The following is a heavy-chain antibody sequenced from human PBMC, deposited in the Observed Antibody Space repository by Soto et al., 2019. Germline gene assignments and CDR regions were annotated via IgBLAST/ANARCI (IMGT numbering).Heavy chain of an antibody. CDR1: GFIFKSYG. D-gene: IGHD3-10*01. J-gene: IGHJ5*02. CDR2: IWHDGSNK. V-gene: IGHV3-33*01. Sequence: PGGSLRLSCAASGFIFKSYGMHWVRQAPGKGLEWVAVIWHDGSNKYYADSVKGRFTISRDNSKNSLYLLLTSLRVEDTAVYYCVRGGGSGSYYNWLDPWGHGTVVTVSS. CDR3: VRGGGSGSYYNWLDP.